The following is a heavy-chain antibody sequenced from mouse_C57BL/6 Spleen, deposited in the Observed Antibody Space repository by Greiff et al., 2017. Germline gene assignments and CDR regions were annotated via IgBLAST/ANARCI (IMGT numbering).Heavy chain of an antibody. CDR3: ARDGAQAPYYFDY. J-gene: IGHJ2*01. CDR2: ISDGGSYT. Sequence: EVKLMESGGGLVKPGGSLKLSCAASGFTFSSYAMSWVRQTPEKRLEWVANISDGGSYTYYPDNVKGRFTISRDNAKNNLYLQMSQLKSDDTAMYSSARDGAQAPYYFDYWGQGTTLTVSS. V-gene: IGHV5-4*01. D-gene: IGHD3-2*02. CDR1: GFTFSSYA.